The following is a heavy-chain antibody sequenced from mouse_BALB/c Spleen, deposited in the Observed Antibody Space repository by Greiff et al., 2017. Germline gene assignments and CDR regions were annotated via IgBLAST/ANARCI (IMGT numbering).Heavy chain of an antibody. V-gene: IGHV1S22*01. CDR3: TRNMGYGNLAMDY. CDR1: GYTFTSYW. Sequence: LQQPGSELVRPGASAKLSCKASGYTFTSYWMHWVKQRPGQGLEWIGNIYPGSGSTNYDEKFKGKATLTVDTSSSTAYMQLSSLTSEDSAVYYCTRNMGYGNLAMDYWGQGTSVTVSS. CDR2: IYPGSGST. J-gene: IGHJ4*01. D-gene: IGHD2-1*01.